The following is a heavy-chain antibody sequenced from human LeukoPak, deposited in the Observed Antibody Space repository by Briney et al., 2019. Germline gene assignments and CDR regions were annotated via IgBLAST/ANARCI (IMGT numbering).Heavy chain of an antibody. Sequence: ASVKVSCKASGYTFTSYYMHWVRQAPGQGLEWMGIINPSGGSTSYAQKFQGRVTMTRDTSTSTVYMELSSLRSEDTAVYYCARENTYYYDSSGPDAFDIWGQGTMVTVSS. J-gene: IGHJ3*02. V-gene: IGHV1-46*01. CDR1: GYTFTSYY. D-gene: IGHD3-22*01. CDR2: INPSGGST. CDR3: ARENTYYYDSSGPDAFDI.